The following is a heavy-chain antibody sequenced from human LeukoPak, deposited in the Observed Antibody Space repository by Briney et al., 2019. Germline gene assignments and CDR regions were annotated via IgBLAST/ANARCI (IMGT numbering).Heavy chain of an antibody. CDR1: GGSISSSSYY. V-gene: IGHV4-39*01. CDR2: IYYSGST. J-gene: IGHJ4*02. D-gene: IGHD2-15*01. Sequence: SETLSLTCTVSGGSISSSSYYWGWIRQPPGKGLEWIGSIYYSGSTYYNPSLKSRVTISVDTSNNLFSLKLTSVTAADTAVYYCARHEGMVAASFDYWGQGTLVTVSS. CDR3: ARHEGMVAASFDY.